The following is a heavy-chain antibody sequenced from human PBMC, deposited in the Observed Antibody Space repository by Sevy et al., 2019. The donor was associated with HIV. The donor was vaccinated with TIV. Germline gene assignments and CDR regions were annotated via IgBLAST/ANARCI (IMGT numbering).Heavy chain of an antibody. CDR1: GYNFINYG. Sequence: ASVKVSCKASGYNFINYGISWVRQAPGQGLEWVWGSSPFTGSPNYPQKLQDRVTVTTDTATNTAYWELRNLRSDDTAVYYCGKCTLWVYDPTNRKCGMDVWGQGTTVTVSS. CDR2: SSPFTGSP. J-gene: IGHJ6*02. V-gene: IGHV1-18*01. CDR3: GKCTLWVYDPTNRKCGMDV. D-gene: IGHD3-3*01.